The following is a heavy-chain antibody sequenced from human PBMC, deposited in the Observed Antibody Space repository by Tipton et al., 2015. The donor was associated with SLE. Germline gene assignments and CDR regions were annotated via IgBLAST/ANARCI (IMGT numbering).Heavy chain of an antibody. D-gene: IGHD1-26*01. CDR1: GGSISSSSYY. Sequence: TLSLTCTVSGGSISSSSYYWGWIRQPPGKGLEWIGEINYSGDVSYNPSLKSRLTISVDTSKTQFSLILTSVTAADTAVYYCARGGSWEYFDYWGQGTLVTVSS. V-gene: IGHV4-39*07. CDR3: ARGGSWEYFDY. J-gene: IGHJ4*02. CDR2: INYSGDV.